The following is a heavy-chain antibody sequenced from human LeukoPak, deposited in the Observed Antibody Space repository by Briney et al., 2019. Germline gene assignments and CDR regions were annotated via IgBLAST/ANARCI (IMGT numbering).Heavy chain of an antibody. CDR3: ARVRRVAAAGSSFNWFDP. CDR2: IYYSGST. CDR1: GGSISSYY. J-gene: IGHJ5*02. Sequence: SETLSLTCTVSGGSISSYYWSWIRQPPGKGLEWIGYIYYSGSTNYNPSLKSRVTISVDTSKNQFSLKLSSVTAADTAVYYCARVRRVAAAGSSFNWFDPWGQGTLVTVSS. D-gene: IGHD6-13*01. V-gene: IGHV4-59*08.